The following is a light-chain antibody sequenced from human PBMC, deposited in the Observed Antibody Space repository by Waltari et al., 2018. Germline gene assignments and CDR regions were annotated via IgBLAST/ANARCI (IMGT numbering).Light chain of an antibody. Sequence: SSELTQDPAVSVALGQTIRITCQRDSLRSGDASWYQQKPGQAPVLVRFGENNRPSGIPARFSGSISGSTTSLTITGAQAEDEADYYCNSRDNRGQGVIFGGGTKVTVL. V-gene: IGLV3-19*01. CDR3: NSRDNRGQGVI. CDR2: GEN. CDR1: SLRSGD. J-gene: IGLJ2*01.